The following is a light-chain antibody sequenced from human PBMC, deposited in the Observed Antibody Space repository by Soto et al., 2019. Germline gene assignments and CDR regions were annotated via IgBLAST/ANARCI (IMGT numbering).Light chain of an antibody. CDR2: GAS. J-gene: IGKJ1*01. Sequence: EIVMTQSPATLSVSPRERATLSCRASQSVSSNLAWYQQKPGQAPRLLIYGASARASGIPARFSGSGSGTEFTLSISSLQSEDFAVYYCQQYNTWPSWTFGQGTKVEIK. V-gene: IGKV3-15*01. CDR1: QSVSSN. CDR3: QQYNTWPSWT.